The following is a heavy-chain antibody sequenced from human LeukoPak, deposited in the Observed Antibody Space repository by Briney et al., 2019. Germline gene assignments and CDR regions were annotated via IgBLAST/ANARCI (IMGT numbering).Heavy chain of an antibody. Sequence: GGSLRLSCAASGFTITTNYMSWVRQAPGMRLEWVSIMYANGTAYYVDSVKGRFIMSRNNSQNTLYLQMNSLGVEDTAVYYCARGSYALGYWGQGTRVTVSS. V-gene: IGHV3-66*01. J-gene: IGHJ4*02. CDR1: GFTITTNY. CDR2: MYANGTA. CDR3: ARGSYALGY. D-gene: IGHD3-16*01.